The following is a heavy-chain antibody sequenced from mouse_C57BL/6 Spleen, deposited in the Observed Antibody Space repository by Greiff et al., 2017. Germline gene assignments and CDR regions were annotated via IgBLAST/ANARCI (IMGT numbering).Heavy chain of an antibody. Sequence: EVKLVESGGGLVKPGGSLKLSCAASGFTFSSYAMSWVRQTPEKRLEWVATISDGGSYTYYPDNVKGRFTISRDNAKNNLYLQMSHLKSEDTAMYYCARARDYGSRHPYWYFDVWGTGTTVTVSS. CDR1: GFTFSSYA. V-gene: IGHV5-4*03. CDR2: ISDGGSYT. J-gene: IGHJ1*03. CDR3: ARARDYGSRHPYWYFDV. D-gene: IGHD1-1*01.